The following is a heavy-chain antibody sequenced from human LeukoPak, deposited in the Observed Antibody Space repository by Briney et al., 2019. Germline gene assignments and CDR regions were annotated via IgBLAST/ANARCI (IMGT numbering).Heavy chain of an antibody. J-gene: IGHJ4*02. CDR1: GFTFSNAW. CDR2: IKSKTDGGTT. Sequence: PGGSLRLSCAASGFTFSNAWMSWVRQAPGKGLEWVGHIKSKTDGGTTDYAAPVTGRFTISRDDSKNTLYLQMNSLKTEYTAVYYCTRQQLVLEYWGQGTLVTVSS. V-gene: IGHV3-15*01. CDR3: TRQQLVLEY. D-gene: IGHD6-13*01.